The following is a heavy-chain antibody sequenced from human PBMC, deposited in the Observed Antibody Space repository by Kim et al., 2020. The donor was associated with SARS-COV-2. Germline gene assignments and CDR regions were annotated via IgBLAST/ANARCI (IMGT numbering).Heavy chain of an antibody. Sequence: SETLSLTCTVSGGYISSYYWSWIRQPPGKGLEWIGYIYYSGSTNYNPSLKSRVTISVDTSKNQFSLKLSSVTAADTAVYYCARLSIAAAGSGWFDPWGQGTLVTVSS. J-gene: IGHJ5*02. CDR2: IYYSGST. V-gene: IGHV4-59*08. CDR1: GGYISSYY. D-gene: IGHD6-13*01. CDR3: ARLSIAAAGSGWFDP.